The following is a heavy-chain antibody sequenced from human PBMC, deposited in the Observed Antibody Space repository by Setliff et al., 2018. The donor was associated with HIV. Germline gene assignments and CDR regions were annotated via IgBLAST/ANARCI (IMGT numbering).Heavy chain of an antibody. Sequence: SGPTLVNPTQTLTLTCSFSGFSLNTSGVGVAWIRQPPGKALEWLALIFWDDDKRYSPLLKTRLTIAKDTSKNLVVLTMTNMDPVDTATYFCAHTGKDPVWGSGSLWRYFFDRWGQGTLVTVSS. D-gene: IGHD3-10*01. CDR1: GFSLNTSGVG. CDR3: AHTGKDPVWGSGSLWRYFFDR. CDR2: IFWDDDK. V-gene: IGHV2-5*02. J-gene: IGHJ4*02.